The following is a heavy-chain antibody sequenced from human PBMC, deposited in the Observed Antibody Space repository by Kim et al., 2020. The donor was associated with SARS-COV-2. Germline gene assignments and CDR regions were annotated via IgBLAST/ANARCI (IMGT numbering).Heavy chain of an antibody. V-gene: IGHV1-18*01. CDR2: IGAYNGMS. Sequence: ASVKVSCKASGYTFAAYGISWVRQARGQGLQWMGGIGAYNGMSDYGQTFHDRITMTTDISSSTVYLEVRSLRSDDTAIYFCARGGRGDHFYHGMDVWGQGTAVIVSS. CDR1: GYTFAAYG. D-gene: IGHD2-21*02. J-gene: IGHJ6*02. CDR3: ARGGRGDHFYHGMDV.